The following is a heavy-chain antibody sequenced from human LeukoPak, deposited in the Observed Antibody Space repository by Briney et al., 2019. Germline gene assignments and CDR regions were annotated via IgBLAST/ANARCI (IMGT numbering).Heavy chain of an antibody. CDR1: GGSIGSYY. V-gene: IGHV4-59*01. D-gene: IGHD3-22*01. Sequence: SETLSLTCTVSGGSIGSYYWSWIRQPPGKGLEWIGYINYSGTTNYNPSLKSRVSMSVGTSKNQFSLKLSSVTAADTAVYYCARGTMMVGPWGQGTQVTVSS. J-gene: IGHJ5*02. CDR3: ARGTMMVGP. CDR2: INYSGTT.